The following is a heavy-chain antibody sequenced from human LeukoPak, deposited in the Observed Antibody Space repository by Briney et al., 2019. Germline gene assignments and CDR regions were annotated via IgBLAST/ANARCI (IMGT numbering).Heavy chain of an antibody. CDR3: ARVLWSVNYYYYYGMDV. J-gene: IGHJ6*02. Sequence: GASVKVSCKASGYTFTSYAISWVRQAPGQGLEWMGGIIPIFGTANYAQKFQGRVTITADESTSTAYMELSSLRSEDTAVYYCARVLWSVNYYYYYGMDVWGQGTTVTVSS. V-gene: IGHV1-69*13. CDR1: GYTFTSYA. CDR2: IIPIFGTA. D-gene: IGHD3-3*01.